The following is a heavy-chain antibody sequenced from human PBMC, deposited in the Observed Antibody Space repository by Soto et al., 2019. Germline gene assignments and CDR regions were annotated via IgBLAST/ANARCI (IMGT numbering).Heavy chain of an antibody. D-gene: IGHD5-12*01. V-gene: IGHV4-4*07. Sequence: PSETLSLTCTVSGGSINTFYWSWVRQPAGTGLEWIGRIFSSGSTSFNPSLASRVAMSVDTSKNHFSLNLSSVTAADMAVYYCAREGSYSAYNFAHGIQLWSFDFWGQGALVTVSS. CDR2: IFSSGST. CDR3: AREGSYSAYNFAHGIQLWSFDF. J-gene: IGHJ4*02. CDR1: GGSINTFY.